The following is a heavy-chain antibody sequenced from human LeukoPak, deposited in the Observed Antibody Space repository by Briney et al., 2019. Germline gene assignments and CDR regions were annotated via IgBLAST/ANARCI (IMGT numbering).Heavy chain of an antibody. J-gene: IGHJ4*02. Sequence: GGSLRLSCAASGFTFSSYEMNWVRQASGKGLEWVSYISSSSSYTNYADSVKGRFTISRDNAKNSLYLQMNSLRAEDTAVYYCARGSMVRGVYVDYFDYWGQGTLVTVSS. D-gene: IGHD3-10*01. CDR1: GFTFSSYE. CDR2: ISSSSSYT. V-gene: IGHV3-21*05. CDR3: ARGSMVRGVYVDYFDY.